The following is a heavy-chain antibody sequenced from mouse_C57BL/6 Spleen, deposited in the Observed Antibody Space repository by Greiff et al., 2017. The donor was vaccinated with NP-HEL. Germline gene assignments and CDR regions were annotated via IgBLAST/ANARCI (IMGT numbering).Heavy chain of an antibody. V-gene: IGHV1-59*01. CDR3: ARGDGNPAWFAY. CDR1: GYTFTSYW. CDR2: IDPSDSYT. Sequence: QVQLQQPGAELVRPGTSVKLSCKASGYTFTSYWMHWVKQRPGQGLEWIGVIDPSDSYTNYNQKFKGKATLTVDTSSSTAYMQLSSLTSEDSAVYYCARGDGNPAWFAYGGQGTLVTVSA. D-gene: IGHD2-1*01. J-gene: IGHJ3*01.